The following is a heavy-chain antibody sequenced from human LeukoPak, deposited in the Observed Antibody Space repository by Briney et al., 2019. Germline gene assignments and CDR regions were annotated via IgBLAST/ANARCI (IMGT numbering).Heavy chain of an antibody. D-gene: IGHD4-23*01. Sequence: GGSLRLSCSASGFTFSTYAMHWVRQAPGKGLEYVSAITSSGGTTYYADSVKDRFTISRDNSKDTLYLQMSSLGAEDTAVYYCLKGLTQTSTFDYWGQGTLVTVSS. CDR1: GFTFSTYA. V-gene: IGHV3-64D*06. J-gene: IGHJ4*02. CDR2: ITSSGGTT. CDR3: LKGLTQTSTFDY.